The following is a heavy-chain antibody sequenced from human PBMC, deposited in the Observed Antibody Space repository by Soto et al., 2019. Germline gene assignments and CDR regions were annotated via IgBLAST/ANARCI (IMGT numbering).Heavy chain of an antibody. V-gene: IGHV3-48*03. Sequence: GGSLRLSCAASRFTFSTYEMNWVRQAPGKGLEWVSYISTSGSTVYYADSVKGRFTISRDNTRNSLYLQMNSLRDEDTALYYCVRYCSTTLCNGVATRTFDYWGQVTLFPVSS. CDR3: VRYCSTTLCNGVATRTFDY. CDR2: ISTSGSTV. D-gene: IGHD2-2*01. CDR1: RFTFSTYE. J-gene: IGHJ4*02.